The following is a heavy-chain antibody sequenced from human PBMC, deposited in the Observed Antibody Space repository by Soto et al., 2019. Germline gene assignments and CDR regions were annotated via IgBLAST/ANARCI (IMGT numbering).Heavy chain of an antibody. V-gene: IGHV3-48*03. Sequence: EVQLVESGGGLVQPGGSLRLSCAASGFTFSSYEMNWVRQAPGKGLEWVPYISSSGSPIYYADSVKGRFTISRDNAKSSLYRQMNSLRAEDTAVYYCAREGNPAIAVAVFLDAFDIWGLGTMVTVSS. CDR3: AREGNPAIAVAVFLDAFDI. J-gene: IGHJ3*02. CDR1: GFTFSSYE. CDR2: ISSSGSPI. D-gene: IGHD6-19*01.